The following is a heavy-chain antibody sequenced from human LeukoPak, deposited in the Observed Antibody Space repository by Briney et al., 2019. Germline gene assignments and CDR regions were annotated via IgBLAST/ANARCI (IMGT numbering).Heavy chain of an antibody. CDR1: GGSISSSSYY. CDR3: ARESGTG. J-gene: IGHJ4*02. CDR2: IYYSGST. V-gene: IGHV4-39*07. Sequence: SVTLSLTCTVSGGSISSSSYYWGWIRQPPGKGLEWIGSIYYSGSTYYNPSLKSRVTISVDTSKNQFSLKLSSVTAADTAVYYCARESGTGWGQGTLVTVSS.